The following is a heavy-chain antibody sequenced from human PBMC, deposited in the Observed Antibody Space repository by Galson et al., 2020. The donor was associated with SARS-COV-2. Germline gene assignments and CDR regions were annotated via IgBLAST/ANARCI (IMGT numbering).Heavy chain of an antibody. V-gene: IGHV4-59*01. J-gene: IGHJ2*01. CDR2: ISYTGNT. CDR1: GGSIGRYY. Sequence: SETLSLTCTVSGGSIGRYYWSWIRQPPGKGLEWIGYISYTGNTNYNPSLKSRVTMSVETSQNRFSLNLRSVTAADTAVYFCARDGLGALGTPGYYGYFDVWGRGTLVSVSS. D-gene: IGHD3-9*01. CDR3: ARDGLGALGTPGYYGYFDV.